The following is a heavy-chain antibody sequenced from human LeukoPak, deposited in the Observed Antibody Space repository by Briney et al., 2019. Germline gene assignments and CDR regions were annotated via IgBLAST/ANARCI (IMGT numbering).Heavy chain of an antibody. CDR1: GGSISSGDYY. D-gene: IGHD2-15*01. CDR2: IYYSGST. V-gene: IGHV4-30-4*01. Sequence: PSQTLSFTCTVSGGSISSGDYYWSWIRQPPGKGLEWIGYIYYSGSTYYNPSLKSRVTISVDTSKNQFSLKLSSVTAADTAVYYCARDQVVRDNYYYYGMDVWGQGTTVTVSS. J-gene: IGHJ6*02. CDR3: ARDQVVRDNYYYYGMDV.